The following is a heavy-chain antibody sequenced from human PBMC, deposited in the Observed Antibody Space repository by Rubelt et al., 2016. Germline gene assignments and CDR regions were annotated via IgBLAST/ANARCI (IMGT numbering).Heavy chain of an antibody. CDR2: IYYSGST. Sequence: GLEWIGYIYYSGSTNYNPSLKSRVTISVDTSKNQFSLKLSSVTAADTAVYYCARVKGDAFDIWGQGTMVTVSS. J-gene: IGHJ3*02. CDR3: ARVKGDAFDI. V-gene: IGHV4-59*01.